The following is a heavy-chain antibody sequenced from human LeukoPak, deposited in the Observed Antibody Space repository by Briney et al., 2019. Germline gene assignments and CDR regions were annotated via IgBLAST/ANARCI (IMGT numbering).Heavy chain of an antibody. CDR1: GFTFSSYS. CDR3: ARGSCSGGSCYSCNH. V-gene: IGHV3-21*01. J-gene: IGHJ4*02. CDR2: ISSSSSYI. D-gene: IGHD2-15*01. Sequence: GGSLRLSWAASGFTFSSYSMNWVRQAPGKWLEWVSSISSSSSYIYYADSVKGRFTISRDNAKNPLYLQMNSLRAEDTAVYYCARGSCSGGSCYSCNHWGQGTLVTVSS.